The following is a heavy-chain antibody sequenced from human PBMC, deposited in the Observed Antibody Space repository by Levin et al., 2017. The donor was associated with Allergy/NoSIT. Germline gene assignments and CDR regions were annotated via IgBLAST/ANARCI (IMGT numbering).Heavy chain of an antibody. CDR2: LSNSGETT. J-gene: IGHJ3*02. V-gene: IGHV3-23*01. CDR1: GFTFSSYG. D-gene: IGHD2-15*01. Sequence: GESLKISCAASGFTFSSYGMSWVRQAPGKGLAWVSSLSNSGETTYYADSVKGRFTISRDNSKNTLYLQMNSLRAEDTAIYYCAKCGGGSCYNPFDIWGQGTMVTVSS. CDR3: AKCGGGSCYNPFDI.